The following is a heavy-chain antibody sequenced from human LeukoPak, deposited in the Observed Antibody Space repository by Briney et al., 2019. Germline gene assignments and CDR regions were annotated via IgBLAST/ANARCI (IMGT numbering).Heavy chain of an antibody. CDR3: ARVEWGSSGWYDWFDP. V-gene: IGHV6-1*01. Sequence: SQTLSLTCAISGDSVSSNSAAWNWIRQSPSRGLDWLGRTYYRSKWYNDYAVSVKSRITINPDTSKNQFSLQLNSVTPEDTAVYYCARVEWGSSGWYDWFDPWGQGTLVTVSS. CDR2: TYYRSKWYN. D-gene: IGHD6-19*01. CDR1: GDSVSSNSAA. J-gene: IGHJ5*02.